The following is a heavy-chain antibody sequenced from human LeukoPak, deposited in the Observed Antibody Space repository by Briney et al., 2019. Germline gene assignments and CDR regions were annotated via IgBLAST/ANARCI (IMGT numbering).Heavy chain of an antibody. CDR3: ARDYDDYGGYFDY. J-gene: IGHJ4*02. D-gene: IGHD4-17*01. CDR2: ISSSTRTI. CDR1: GFIFSTYH. V-gene: IGHV3-48*02. Sequence: PGGSLRLSCAASGFIFSTYHMNWVRQAPGKGLEWVSYISSSTRTIYYADSVKGRFTISRDNAQNSLYLQMNSLRDEDTAVYYCARDYDDYGGYFDYWGQGTLVTVSS.